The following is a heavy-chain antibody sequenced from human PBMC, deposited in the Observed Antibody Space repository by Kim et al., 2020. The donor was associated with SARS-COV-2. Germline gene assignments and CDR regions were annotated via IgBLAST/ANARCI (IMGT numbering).Heavy chain of an antibody. V-gene: IGHV4-59*01. CDR2: IYYSGST. Sequence: SETLSLTCTVSGGSISNYYWSWIRQPPGKGLEWIGYIYYSGSTNYNPSLKSRVTISVDTSKNQFSLKLSSVTAADTALYFCARDPSGPLRLYSGYASNWFDPWGQGTLVTVSS. CDR3: ARDPSGPLRLYSGYASNWFDP. D-gene: IGHD5-12*01. CDR1: GGSISNYY. J-gene: IGHJ5*02.